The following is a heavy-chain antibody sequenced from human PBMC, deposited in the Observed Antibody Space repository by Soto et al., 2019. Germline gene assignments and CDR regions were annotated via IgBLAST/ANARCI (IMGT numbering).Heavy chain of an antibody. V-gene: IGHV3-23*01. CDR1: GFTFSSYA. D-gene: IGHD4-17*01. J-gene: IGHJ4*02. CDR3: SRDDYGDYFVTGFDY. CDR2: ISGSGGST. Sequence: GESLKISCAASGFTFSSYAMSWVRQAPGKGLEWVSAISGSGGSTYYADSVKGRFTISRDNSKNTLYLQMNSLRAEDTAVYYCSRDDYGDYFVTGFDYWGQGTLVTVSS.